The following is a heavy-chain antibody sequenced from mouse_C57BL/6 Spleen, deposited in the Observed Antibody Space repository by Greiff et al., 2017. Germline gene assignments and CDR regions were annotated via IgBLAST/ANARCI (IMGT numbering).Heavy chain of an antibody. J-gene: IGHJ4*01. CDR3: ANIYYGNSYAMDY. CDR1: GYSFTGYY. Sequence: EVKLMESGPELVKPGASVKISCKASGYSFTGYYMHWVKQSPEKSLEWIGEINPSTGGTTYNQKFKAKATLTVDKSSSTAYMQLKSLTSEDSAVYCCANIYYGNSYAMDYWGQGTSVTDSA. V-gene: IGHV1-42*01. CDR2: INPSTGGT. D-gene: IGHD2-1*01.